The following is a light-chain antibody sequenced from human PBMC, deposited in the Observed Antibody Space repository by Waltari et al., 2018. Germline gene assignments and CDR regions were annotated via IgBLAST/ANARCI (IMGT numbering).Light chain of an antibody. Sequence: EVVLTQSPATLSLSPGETATLSCRASQSVGTYLAWYQQKPGQAPRLLIYDASNRATGIPDRFRGSGSGTDFTLTISSLEAEDSAVYYCQQRSNWTPHTFGQGARLEIK. CDR1: QSVGTY. V-gene: IGKV3-11*01. CDR3: QQRSNWTPHT. J-gene: IGKJ2*01. CDR2: DAS.